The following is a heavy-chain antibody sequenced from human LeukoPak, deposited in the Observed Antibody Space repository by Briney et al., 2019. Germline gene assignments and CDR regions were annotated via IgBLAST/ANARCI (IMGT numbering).Heavy chain of an antibody. V-gene: IGHV3-21*01. Sequence: PGGSLRLSCAASGFTFSSYSMNWVRQAPGKGLEWVSSISSSSSYIYYADSVKGRFTISRDNAKNSLYLQMNSLRAEDTAVYYCARKRKQQLGPSMDVWGQGTTVTVSS. CDR3: ARKRKQQLGPSMDV. J-gene: IGHJ6*02. CDR1: GFTFSSYS. CDR2: ISSSSSYI. D-gene: IGHD6-13*01.